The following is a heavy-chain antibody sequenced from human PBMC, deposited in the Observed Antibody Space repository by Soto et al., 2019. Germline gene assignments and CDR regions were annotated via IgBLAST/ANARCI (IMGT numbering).Heavy chain of an antibody. CDR3: ARDKDPTALYYFDY. J-gene: IGHJ4*02. V-gene: IGHV3-33*01. Sequence: GGSLRLSCAASGFTFSSYGMHWVRQAPGKGLEWVAVIWYDGSNKYYADSVKGRFTISRDNSKNTLYLQMNSLRAEDTAVYYCARDKDPTALYYFDYWGQGTLVTVSS. CDR2: IWYDGSNK. CDR1: GFTFSSYG. D-gene: IGHD2-15*01.